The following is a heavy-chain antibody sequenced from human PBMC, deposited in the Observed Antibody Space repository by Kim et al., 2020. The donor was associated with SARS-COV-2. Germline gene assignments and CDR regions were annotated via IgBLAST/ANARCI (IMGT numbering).Heavy chain of an antibody. D-gene: IGHD6-19*01. CDR3: VRGGEQWLVMSYFYMDV. J-gene: IGHJ6*03. Sequence: GFTFEKYAIHWVRQAPGKGLEWVTVISYDASSKKYADSVKGRFTISRDNSKNTLSLQMNSLRVEDSAMYYCVRGGEQWLVMSYFYMDVWGKGTTVTVSS. CDR1: GFTFEKYA. CDR2: ISYDASSK. V-gene: IGHV3-30-3*01.